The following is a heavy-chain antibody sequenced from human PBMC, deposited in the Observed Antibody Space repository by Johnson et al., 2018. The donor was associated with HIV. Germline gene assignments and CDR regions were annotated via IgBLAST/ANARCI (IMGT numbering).Heavy chain of an antibody. D-gene: IGHD6-13*01. CDR1: GFTFSSYG. CDR3: AKIAAAAGLKDAFGI. CDR2: ISYDGSNK. J-gene: IGHJ3*02. Sequence: QVQLVESGGGVVQPGRSLRLSCAASGFTFSSYGMHWVRQGSGKGLEWVAVISYDGSNKYYADSVKGRFTISRDNSKNTLYLQMNSLRAEDTAVYFCAKIAAAAGLKDAFGIWGQGTMVTVSS. V-gene: IGHV3-30*19.